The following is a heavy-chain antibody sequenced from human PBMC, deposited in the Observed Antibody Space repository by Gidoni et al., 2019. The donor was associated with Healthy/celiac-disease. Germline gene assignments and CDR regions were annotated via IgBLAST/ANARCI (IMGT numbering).Heavy chain of an antibody. CDR2: ISGSGGST. Sequence: EVQLVESGGGLVQPGGSLRLSCAASGFTFSSYAMSWVRQAPGKGLEWVSAISGSGGSTYYADSVKGRFTISRDNSKNTLYLQMNSLRAEDTAVYYCAKGWGRYGGNSGWYFDLWGRGTLVTVSS. J-gene: IGHJ2*01. D-gene: IGHD4-17*01. CDR1: GFTFSSYA. CDR3: AKGWGRYGGNSGWYFDL. V-gene: IGHV3-23*04.